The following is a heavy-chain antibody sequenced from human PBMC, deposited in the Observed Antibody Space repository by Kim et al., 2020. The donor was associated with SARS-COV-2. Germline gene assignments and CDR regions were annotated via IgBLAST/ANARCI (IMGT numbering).Heavy chain of an antibody. V-gene: IGHV3-30*07. CDR3: ARTPSYYYGMDV. J-gene: IGHJ6*02. CDR2: K. Sequence: KNKADSGKGGFTISRDNSKNTLYLQMNSLRAEDTAVYYCARTPSYYYGMDVWGQGTTVTVSS.